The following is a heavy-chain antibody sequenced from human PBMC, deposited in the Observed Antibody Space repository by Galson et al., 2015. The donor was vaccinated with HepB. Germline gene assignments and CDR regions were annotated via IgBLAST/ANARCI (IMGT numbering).Heavy chain of an antibody. D-gene: IGHD1-7*01. CDR1: GFSFSSQT. CDR2: ISSSSRNI. CDR3: ATPGPNYAIYFYYYMDL. J-gene: IGHJ6*03. Sequence: SLRLSCAASGFSFSSQTMNWVRQAPGKGLEWVSSISSSSRNIYYADSVKGRFTISRDNAKRSLYLQMNSLRAEDTAVYYCATPGPNYAIYFYYYMDLWGKGTTVTVSS. V-gene: IGHV3-21*01.